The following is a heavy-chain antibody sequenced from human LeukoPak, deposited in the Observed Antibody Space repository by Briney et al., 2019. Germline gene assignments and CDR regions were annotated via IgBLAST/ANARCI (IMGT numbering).Heavy chain of an antibody. Sequence: SETLSLTCAVSGGSISSSNWWSWVRQPPGKGLEWIGEIYHSGSTNYNPSLKSRVTISVDKSKNQFSLKLSSVTAADTAVYYCARVRRGYYDSSGYGAFDIWGQGTMVTVSS. V-gene: IGHV4-4*02. CDR2: IYHSGST. CDR1: GGSISSSNW. CDR3: ARVRRGYYDSSGYGAFDI. J-gene: IGHJ3*02. D-gene: IGHD3-22*01.